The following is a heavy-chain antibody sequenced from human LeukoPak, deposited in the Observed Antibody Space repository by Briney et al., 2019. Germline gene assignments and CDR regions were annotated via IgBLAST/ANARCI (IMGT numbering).Heavy chain of an antibody. D-gene: IGHD2-8*01. CDR1: GGTFSSYA. CDR2: IIPIFGTA. Sequence: SVKVSCKASGGTFSSYAISWVRQAPGQGLERMGGIIPIFGTANYAQKFQGRVTITTDESTSTAYMELSSLRSEDTAVYYCARGFVYARYDNWFDPWGQGTLVTVSS. V-gene: IGHV1-69*05. J-gene: IGHJ5*02. CDR3: ARGFVYARYDNWFDP.